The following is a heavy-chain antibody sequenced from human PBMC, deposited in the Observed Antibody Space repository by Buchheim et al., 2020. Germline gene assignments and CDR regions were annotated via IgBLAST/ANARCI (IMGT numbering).Heavy chain of an antibody. V-gene: IGHV3-48*03. J-gene: IGHJ5*02. CDR1: GFTFSTYD. D-gene: IGHD3-10*01. CDR2: ISSGGVNI. Sequence: EVQLVESGGGLVQPGGSLRLSCTASGFTFSTYDMNWVRQAPGKGLEWVSYISSGGVNIYYADSVKGRFTISRDNAKNSLYLKMNSLRAEDTAVYYCARGPYGSGSSNPPRWFGPWGQGTL. CDR3: ARGPYGSGSSNPPRWFGP.